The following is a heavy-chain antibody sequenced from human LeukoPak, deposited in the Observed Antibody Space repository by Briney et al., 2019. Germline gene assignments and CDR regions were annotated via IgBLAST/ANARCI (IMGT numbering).Heavy chain of an antibody. CDR3: ARGHSSGYYCDY. J-gene: IGHJ4*02. Sequence: SGGSLRLSCAASGFTFSSYEMNWVRQAPGKGLEWVAVIWYDGSNKYYADSVKGRFTISRDNSKNTLYLQMNSLRAEDTAVYYCARGHSSGYYCDYWGQGTLVTVSS. D-gene: IGHD3-22*01. CDR2: IWYDGSNK. CDR1: GFTFSSYE. V-gene: IGHV3-33*08.